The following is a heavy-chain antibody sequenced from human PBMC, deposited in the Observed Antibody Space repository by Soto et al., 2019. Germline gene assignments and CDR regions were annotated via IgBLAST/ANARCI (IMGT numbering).Heavy chain of an antibody. D-gene: IGHD2-21*01. Sequence: GGSLRLSCAASGKTFSHYWMHWVRQAPGKGLVWVSRVNPDGTITTYADSVKGRFTISRDNAKNTLYLQMNSLGVEDTALYYCSYVTFCDTDFWGQGTPGIVSS. CDR1: GKTFSHYW. CDR3: SYVTFCDTDF. CDR2: VNPDGTIT. J-gene: IGHJ4*02. V-gene: IGHV3-74*01.